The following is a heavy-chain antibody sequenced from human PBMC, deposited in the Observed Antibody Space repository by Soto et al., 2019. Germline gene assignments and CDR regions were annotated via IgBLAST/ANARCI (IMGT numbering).Heavy chain of an antibody. Sequence: GGSLRLSCAASGFTFSSYAMSWVRQAPGKGLEWVSAISGSGGSTYCADSVKGRFTISRDNSKNTLYLQMNSLRAEDTAVYYCAKAGGEDYSNYYYYYGMDVWGQGTTVTVSS. J-gene: IGHJ6*02. V-gene: IGHV3-23*01. D-gene: IGHD4-4*01. CDR1: GFTFSSYA. CDR3: AKAGGEDYSNYYYYYGMDV. CDR2: ISGSGGST.